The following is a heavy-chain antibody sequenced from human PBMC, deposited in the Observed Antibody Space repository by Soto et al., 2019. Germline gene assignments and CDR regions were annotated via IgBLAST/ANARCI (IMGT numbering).Heavy chain of an antibody. V-gene: IGHV1-18*01. CDR3: ASGTDYYDSSGYYGVFDY. CDR1: GYTCTSYG. J-gene: IGHJ4*02. Sequence: XXVKVSCKASGYTCTSYGISWVRQAPGQGLEWMGWISAYNGNTNYAQKLQGRVTMTTDTSTSTAYMELRSLRSDDADVYYCASGTDYYDSSGYYGVFDYWGQGTLVTVSS. D-gene: IGHD3-22*01. CDR2: ISAYNGNT.